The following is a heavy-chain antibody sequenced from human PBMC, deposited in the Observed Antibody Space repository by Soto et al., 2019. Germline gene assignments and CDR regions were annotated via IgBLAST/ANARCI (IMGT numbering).Heavy chain of an antibody. D-gene: IGHD4-17*01. CDR2: ISYDGSNK. V-gene: IGHV3-30*03. J-gene: IGHJ4*02. CDR3: AGRDYGGNHYFDY. CDR1: GFTFSSYG. Sequence: QVQLVESGGGVVQPGRSLRLSCAASGFTFSSYGMHWVRQAPGKGLEWVAVISYDGSNKYYADSVKGRFTISRDNSKNTLYLQMNSLRAEDTAVYYCAGRDYGGNHYFDYWGQGTLVTVSS.